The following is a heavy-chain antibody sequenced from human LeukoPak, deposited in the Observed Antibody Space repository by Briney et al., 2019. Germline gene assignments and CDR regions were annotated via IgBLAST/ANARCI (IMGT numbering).Heavy chain of an antibody. Sequence: SQTLSLTCAISGDSVSSNSAAWNWIRQSPSRGLEWLGRTYYRSKWFDDYALSVKSRIRIKSDTSKNQFSLQLKSVTPEDTAVYYCAFSGSYPHYFDYWGQGTLVTVSS. V-gene: IGHV6-1*01. CDR1: GDSVSSNSAA. CDR3: AFSGSYPHYFDY. J-gene: IGHJ4*02. CDR2: TYYRSKWFD. D-gene: IGHD1-26*01.